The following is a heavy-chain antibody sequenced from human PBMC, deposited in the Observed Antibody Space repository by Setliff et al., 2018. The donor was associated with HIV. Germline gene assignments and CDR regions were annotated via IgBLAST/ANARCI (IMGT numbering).Heavy chain of an antibody. CDR1: GFTFNTYS. CDR3: ARDLRYPGVS. D-gene: IGHD1-20*01. Sequence: GESLKISCAASGFTFNTYSMNWVRQAPGKGLEWVSSISSDSRYIYYADSLKGRFTVSRDNAKNSLYLQMNSLRAEDTAVYYCARDLRYPGVSWGQGTLVTVSS. CDR2: ISSDSRYI. J-gene: IGHJ5*02. V-gene: IGHV3-21*01.